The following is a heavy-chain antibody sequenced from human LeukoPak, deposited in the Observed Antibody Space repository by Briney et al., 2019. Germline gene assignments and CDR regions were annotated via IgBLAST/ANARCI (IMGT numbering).Heavy chain of an antibody. D-gene: IGHD5-18*01. CDR2: IYYSGSN. Sequence: SETLSLACTVSGGSISSYYWSWIRQPPGKGLEWIGYIYYSGSNNYNPSRKSRVTIPVDTPKNQSSLKLRSVTAADTAVYYCARAREGWIQPTMLDPWGQGTLVTASS. CDR3: ARAREGWIQPTMLDP. V-gene: IGHV4-59*01. CDR1: GGSISSYY. J-gene: IGHJ5*02.